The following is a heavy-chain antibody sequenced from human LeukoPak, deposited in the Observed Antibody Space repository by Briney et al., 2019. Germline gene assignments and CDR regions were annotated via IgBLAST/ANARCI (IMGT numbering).Heavy chain of an antibody. Sequence: QPGGSLRLSCAASGFTFSSYARSWVRQAPGKGLEWVSGISGGGAGTNYAVSVKGRFTISRDNSKNTLYLQMNSLRAEDTAVYYCAKGESGSYYGSFDYWGQGTLVTVSA. J-gene: IGHJ4*02. CDR1: GFTFSSYA. CDR2: ISGGGAGT. D-gene: IGHD1-26*01. CDR3: AKGESGSYYGSFDY. V-gene: IGHV3-23*01.